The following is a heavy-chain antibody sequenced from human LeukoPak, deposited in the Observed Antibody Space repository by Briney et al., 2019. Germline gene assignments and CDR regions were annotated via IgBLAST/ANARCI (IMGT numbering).Heavy chain of an antibody. V-gene: IGHV1-2*02. D-gene: IGHD6-13*01. CDR3: ARVSHWGETSRKDIAAAGIDY. Sequence: ASVKVSCKASGYTFTSYDINWVRQATGQGLEWMGWINPNSGGTNYAQKFQGRVTMTRDTSISTAYMELSRLRSDDTAVYYCARVSHWGETSRKDIAAAGIDYWGQGTLVTVSS. J-gene: IGHJ4*02. CDR2: INPNSGGT. CDR1: GYTFTSYD.